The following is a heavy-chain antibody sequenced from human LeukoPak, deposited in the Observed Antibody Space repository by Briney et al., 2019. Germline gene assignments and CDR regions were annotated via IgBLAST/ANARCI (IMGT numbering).Heavy chain of an antibody. Sequence: GRSLRLSCAASGFTFSSYAMHWVRQAPGKGLEWVAVISYDGSNKYYADSVKGRFTISRDNSKNTLYLQMNSLRAEDTAVYYCAREAGWGAFDIWGQGTMVTVPS. J-gene: IGHJ3*02. CDR1: GFTFSSYA. D-gene: IGHD3-16*01. V-gene: IGHV3-30-3*01. CDR3: AREAGWGAFDI. CDR2: ISYDGSNK.